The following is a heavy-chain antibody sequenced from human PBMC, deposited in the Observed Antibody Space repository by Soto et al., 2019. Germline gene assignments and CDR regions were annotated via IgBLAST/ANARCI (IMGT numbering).Heavy chain of an antibody. CDR3: ARVPGGSYYYFDY. D-gene: IGHD1-26*01. Sequence: SLKISCAASGFTFSSYAMHWVRQAPGKGLEWVAVISYDGSNKCYADSVKGRFTISRDNSKNTLYLQMNSLRAEDTAVYYCARVPGGSYYYFDYWGQGTLVTVSS. J-gene: IGHJ4*02. CDR1: GFTFSSYA. V-gene: IGHV3-30-3*01. CDR2: ISYDGSNK.